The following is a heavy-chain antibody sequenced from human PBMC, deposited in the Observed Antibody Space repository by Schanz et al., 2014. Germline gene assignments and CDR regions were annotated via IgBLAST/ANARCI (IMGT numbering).Heavy chain of an antibody. J-gene: IGHJ3*02. V-gene: IGHV4-31*03. CDR1: GGSISSGSYY. CDR3: ARDRGHGDLPGDI. D-gene: IGHD4-17*01. Sequence: QVQLQESGPGLVKPSQTLSLTCSVSGGSISSGSYYWNWIRQPAGKGLEWIGFISYSGSTYYNPSLKSRVSISVDTSKNQLSLKLSSVTAADTAVYYCARDRGHGDLPGDIWGQGTMVTVSS. CDR2: ISYSGST.